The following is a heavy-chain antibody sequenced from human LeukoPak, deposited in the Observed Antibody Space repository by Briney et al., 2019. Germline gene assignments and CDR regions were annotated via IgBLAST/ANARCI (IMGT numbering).Heavy chain of an antibody. CDR1: GGSNSSGGYY. J-gene: IGHJ4*02. D-gene: IGHD3-10*01. V-gene: IGHV4-31*03. CDR2: IYYSGST. Sequence: PSQTLSLTCTVSGGSNSSGGYYWSWIRQHPGKGLEWIGYIYYSGSTYYNPSLKSRVTISVDTSKNQFSLKLSSVTAADTAVYYCARAGPFTMVRGVIITFDYWGQGTLVTVSS. CDR3: ARAGPFTMVRGVIITFDY.